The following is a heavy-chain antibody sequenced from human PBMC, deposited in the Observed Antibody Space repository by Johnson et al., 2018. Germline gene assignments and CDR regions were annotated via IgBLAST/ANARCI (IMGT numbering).Heavy chain of an antibody. V-gene: IGHV3-74*01. J-gene: IGHJ6*02. CDR2: SNRDGSST. CDR3: AKDLWVEVPAAPNANYYYYGMDV. Sequence: VQLVQSGGGLVQPGGSLRLSCAASGFTFSSYWMHWVRQAPGKGLVWVSRSNRDGSSTSYADSVKGRFTISRDNAKNPLYLQMNSLRAEDTAVYYCAKDLWVEVPAAPNANYYYYGMDVWGQGTTVTVSS. D-gene: IGHD2-2*01. CDR1: GFTFSSYW.